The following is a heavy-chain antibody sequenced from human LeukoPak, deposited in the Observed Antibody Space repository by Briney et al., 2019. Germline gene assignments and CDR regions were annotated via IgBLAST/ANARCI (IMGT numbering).Heavy chain of an antibody. CDR3: ASPTVDTAMVHPPAYDY. V-gene: IGHV4-34*01. J-gene: IGHJ4*02. Sequence: SETLSLTCAVYGGSFSGYYWSWIRQPPGKGLEWIGEINHSGSTNYSPSLKSRVTISVDTSMNQFSLKLSPVTAADTAVYYCASPTVDTAMVHPPAYDYWGQGTLVTVSS. CDR1: GGSFSGYY. CDR2: INHSGST. D-gene: IGHD5-18*01.